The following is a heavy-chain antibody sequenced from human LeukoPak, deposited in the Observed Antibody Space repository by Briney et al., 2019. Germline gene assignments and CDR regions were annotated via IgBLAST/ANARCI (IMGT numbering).Heavy chain of an antibody. D-gene: IGHD6-19*01. CDR1: GGSISSYY. Sequence: PSETLSLTCTVSGGSISSYYWNWIRQPAGKGLEWIGRIYASGSTNSNPSLKSRDTMSVDTSKNQFSLKLSSVTAADTAVYYCARERGLSGSGWYRAVSADAFDIWGQGTMVTVSS. J-gene: IGHJ3*02. V-gene: IGHV4-4*07. CDR3: ARERGLSGSGWYRAVSADAFDI. CDR2: IYASGST.